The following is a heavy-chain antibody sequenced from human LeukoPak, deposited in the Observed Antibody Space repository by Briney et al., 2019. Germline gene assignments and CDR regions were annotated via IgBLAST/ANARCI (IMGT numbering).Heavy chain of an antibody. V-gene: IGHV3-53*01. Sequence: PEGSLRLSCAASGFTVSSNYMSWVPQAPGKGLEWVSVIYSGGSTYYADSVKGRFTISRDNSKNTLHLQMNSLRAEDTAVYYCARGRGDSYGSGSYYIDYWGQGTLVTVSS. D-gene: IGHD3-10*01. CDR2: IYSGGST. CDR3: ARGRGDSYGSGSYYIDY. CDR1: GFTVSSNY. J-gene: IGHJ4*02.